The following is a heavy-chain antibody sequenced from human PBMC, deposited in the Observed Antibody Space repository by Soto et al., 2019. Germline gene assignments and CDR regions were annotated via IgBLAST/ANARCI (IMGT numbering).Heavy chain of an antibody. D-gene: IGHD3-3*01. CDR2: ISYDGSNK. CDR1: GFTFSSYG. V-gene: IGHV3-30*18. CDR3: AKDGPITIFGVVMDY. J-gene: IGHJ4*02. Sequence: GGSLRLSCAASGFTFSSYGMHGVRQAPGEGLEWVAVISYDGSNKYYADSVKGRFTISRDNSKNTLYLQMNSLRAEDTAVYYCAKDGPITIFGVVMDYWGQGTLVTVSS.